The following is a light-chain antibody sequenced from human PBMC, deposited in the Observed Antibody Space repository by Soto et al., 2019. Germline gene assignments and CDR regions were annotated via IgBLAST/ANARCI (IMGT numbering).Light chain of an antibody. J-gene: IGLJ2*01. V-gene: IGLV6-57*04. Sequence: NFMLTQPHSVSESPGKTVTISCTRSSGSIASNYVQWYQQRPGRAPTTVIYEDNQRPSGVPDRFSGSIDSSSNSASLTISGLKTEDEADYYCQSYDSSNYVVFGGGTKVTVL. CDR3: QSYDSSNYVV. CDR2: EDN. CDR1: SGSIASNY.